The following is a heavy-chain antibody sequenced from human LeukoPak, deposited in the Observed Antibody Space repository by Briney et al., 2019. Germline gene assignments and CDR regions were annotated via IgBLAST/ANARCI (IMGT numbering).Heavy chain of an antibody. J-gene: IGHJ2*01. D-gene: IGHD3-16*01. Sequence: PSETLSLTCTVSGYSISSGYWWGWIRQPPGKGLEWIGSTYHSRSPYYNPSLKSRVTISVDTSNNQFSLKLSSVTAEDTAIYYCARGFWGGGYFDLWGRGTLVTVSS. CDR1: GYSISSGYW. CDR3: ARGFWGGGYFDL. V-gene: IGHV4-38-2*02. CDR2: TYHSRSP.